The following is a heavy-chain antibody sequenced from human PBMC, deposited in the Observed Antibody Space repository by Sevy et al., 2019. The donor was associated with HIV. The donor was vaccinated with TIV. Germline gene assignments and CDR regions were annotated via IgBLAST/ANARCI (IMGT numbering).Heavy chain of an antibody. CDR2: IWYDGSSK. CDR1: QFNFDTYA. V-gene: IGHV3-33*06. D-gene: IGHD2-8*02. J-gene: IGHJ6*02. Sequence: GGSLRLSCVASQFNFDTYAIHWVRQAPGKGLEWVAMIWYDGSSKDYAESVKGRFAISRDDSRNTLYLQMNSLRAEDTAVYYCAKRRVQSGLSGGGANYGWDVCGQGTTVTVSS. CDR3: AKRRVQSGLSGGGANYGWDV.